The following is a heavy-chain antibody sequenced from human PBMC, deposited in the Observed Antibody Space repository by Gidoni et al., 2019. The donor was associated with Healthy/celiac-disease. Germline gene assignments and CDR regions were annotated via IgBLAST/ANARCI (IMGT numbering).Heavy chain of an antibody. J-gene: IGHJ5*02. CDR3: ARALLGLLGWFDP. CDR1: GFTFSSYW. CDR2: IKQDGSEK. D-gene: IGHD2-8*02. V-gene: IGHV3-7*03. Sequence: EVQLVESGGGLVQPGGSLRLSCAASGFTFSSYWMSWVRQAPGKGLEWVANIKQDGSEKYYVDSVKGRFTISRDNAKNSLYLQMNSLRAEDTAVYYCARALLGLLGWFDPWGQGTLVTVSS.